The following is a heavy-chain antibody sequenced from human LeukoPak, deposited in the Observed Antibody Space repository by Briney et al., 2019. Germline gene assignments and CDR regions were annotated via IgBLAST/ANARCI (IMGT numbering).Heavy chain of an antibody. Sequence: TGGSLRLSCAASGFTFSSYSMNWVRQAPGKGLEWVSSISSSSGYIYYADSVKGRFTISRDNAKNSLYLQMNSLRAEDTAVYYCARDPRRLDYWGQGTLVTVSS. V-gene: IGHV3-21*01. CDR2: ISSSSGYI. J-gene: IGHJ4*02. CDR3: ARDPRRLDY. CDR1: GFTFSSYS.